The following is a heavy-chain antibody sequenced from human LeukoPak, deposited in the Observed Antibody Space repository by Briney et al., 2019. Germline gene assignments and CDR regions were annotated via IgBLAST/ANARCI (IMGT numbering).Heavy chain of an antibody. CDR3: ARAPRITIFGVPQFFVYMDV. CDR2: ISAYNGNT. J-gene: IGHJ6*03. Sequence: ASVKVSCKASGYTFTSYGISWVRQAPGQGLEWMGWISAYNGNTNYAQKLQGRVTMTTDTSTSTAYMELRSLRPDDTAVYYCARAPRITIFGVPQFFVYMDVWGKGTTVTVSS. CDR1: GYTFTSYG. V-gene: IGHV1-18*01. D-gene: IGHD3-3*01.